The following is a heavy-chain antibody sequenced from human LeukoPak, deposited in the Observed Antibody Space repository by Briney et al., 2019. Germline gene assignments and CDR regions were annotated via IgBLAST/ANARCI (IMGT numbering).Heavy chain of an antibody. CDR1: GVSFSGYY. D-gene: IGHD2-15*01. J-gene: IGHJ4*02. CDR3: ATMRGYSRVFDY. V-gene: IGHV4-34*01. CDR2: INHSGST. Sequence: RASETLSLTCAVYGVSFSGYYWSWIRQPPGKGLEWIGEINHSGSTNYNPSLKSRVTISVDTSKNQFSLKPSSVTAADTAVYYCATMRGYSRVFDYWGQGTLVTVSS.